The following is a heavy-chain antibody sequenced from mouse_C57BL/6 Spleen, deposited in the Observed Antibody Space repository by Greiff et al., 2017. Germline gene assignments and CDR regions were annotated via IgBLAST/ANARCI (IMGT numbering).Heavy chain of an antibody. CDR2: ILPGSGST. J-gene: IGHJ2*01. CDR3: ARKPSYYYGSSYLDY. CDR1: GYTFTGYW. V-gene: IGHV1-9*01. D-gene: IGHD1-1*01. Sequence: QVQLQQSGAELMKPGASVKLSCKATGYTFTGYWIEWVKQRPGHGLEWIGEILPGSGSTNYNEKFKGKATFTADSSSNTAYMQLSSLTTEDSAIYYCARKPSYYYGSSYLDYWGQGTTLTVSS.